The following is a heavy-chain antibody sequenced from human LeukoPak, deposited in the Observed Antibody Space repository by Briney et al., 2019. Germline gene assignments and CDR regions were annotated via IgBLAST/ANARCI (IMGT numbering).Heavy chain of an antibody. CDR2: IIPILGIA. CDR1: GGTFSSYA. Sequence: EASVTVSCKASGGTFSSYAISWVRQAPGQGLEWMGRIIPILGIANYAQKFQGRVTITADKSTSTAYMELSSLRSEDTAVYYCARSLYGDYGYWGQGTLVTVSS. CDR3: ARSLYGDYGY. V-gene: IGHV1-69*04. D-gene: IGHD4-17*01. J-gene: IGHJ4*02.